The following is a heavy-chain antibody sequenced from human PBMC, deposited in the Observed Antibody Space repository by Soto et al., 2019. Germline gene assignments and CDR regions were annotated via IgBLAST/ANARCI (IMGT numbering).Heavy chain of an antibody. V-gene: IGHV1-18*04. CDR2: ISGYNGNT. J-gene: IGHJ5*02. CDR1: GYTFTSYG. Sequence: ASVKVSCKASGYTFTSYGISWVRQAPGQGLEWMGWISGYNGNTKYAQKVQGRVTLTTDTSTSTAYMELRSLRSDDTAVYYCARDKMVDSFGLGNFDIWAQGTAVTVSS. CDR3: ARDKMVDSFGLGNFDI. D-gene: IGHD3-10*01.